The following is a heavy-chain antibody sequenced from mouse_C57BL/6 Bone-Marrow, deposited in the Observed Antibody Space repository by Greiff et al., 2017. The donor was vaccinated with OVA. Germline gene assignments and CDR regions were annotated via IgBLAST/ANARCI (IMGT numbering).Heavy chain of an antibody. CDR2: IYPGYGDT. Sequence: QVQLKHSGPELVKPGASVKISCKASGYAFRSSWMNWVKQRPGTGLAWIGRIYPGYGDTNYNGKFQGKATLTADKSSSTAYMHLSSLTSEDSAVYFCARSSGNYAWFAYWGQGTLVTVSA. CDR3: ARSSGNYAWFAY. CDR1: GYAFRSSW. V-gene: IGHV1-82*01. J-gene: IGHJ3*01. D-gene: IGHD2-1*01.